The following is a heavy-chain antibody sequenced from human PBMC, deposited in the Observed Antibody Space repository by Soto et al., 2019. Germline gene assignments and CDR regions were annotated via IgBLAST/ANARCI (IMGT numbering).Heavy chain of an antibody. J-gene: IGHJ4*02. V-gene: IGHV1-2*02. CDR1: GYTFTGHY. CDR3: GRGRSGQIVVFY. Sequence: ASVKVSCKASGYTFTGHYLHWVRQAPEQGPEWMGEIGPETGATRYAQKFQGRVTMTRDMSITTFYMELNNLGPDDTAVYYCGRGRSGQIVVFYWGQGTPVTVSS. D-gene: IGHD1-26*01. CDR2: IGPETGAT.